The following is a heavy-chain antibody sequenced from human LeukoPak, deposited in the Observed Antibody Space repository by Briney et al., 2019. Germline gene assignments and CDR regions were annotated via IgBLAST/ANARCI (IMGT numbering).Heavy chain of an antibody. V-gene: IGHV3-21*01. D-gene: IGHD4-23*01. Sequence: KPGGSLRLSCAASGFTFSSYSMNWVRQAPGKGLEWVSSISSSSSYIYYADSVKGRFTISRDNAKNSLYLQMSSLRAEDTAVYYCARATVARDTASDYWGQGTLVTVSS. CDR3: ARATVARDTASDY. CDR2: ISSSSSYI. J-gene: IGHJ4*02. CDR1: GFTFSSYS.